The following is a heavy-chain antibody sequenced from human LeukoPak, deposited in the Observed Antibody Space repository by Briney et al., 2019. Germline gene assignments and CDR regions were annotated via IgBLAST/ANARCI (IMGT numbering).Heavy chain of an antibody. V-gene: IGHV1-46*01. CDR2: INPSGGST. CDR3: ARDGGHVRFGESIAFHY. J-gene: IGHJ4*02. D-gene: IGHD3-10*01. Sequence: ASVKVSCKASGYTCTSYSMHWVRQAPGQGLEWMGIINPSGGSTRYAQKFQGRVTMTRDTSTSTVYMELSSLRSEDTAVYYCARDGGHVRFGESIAFHYWGQGTLVTVSS. CDR1: GYTCTSYS.